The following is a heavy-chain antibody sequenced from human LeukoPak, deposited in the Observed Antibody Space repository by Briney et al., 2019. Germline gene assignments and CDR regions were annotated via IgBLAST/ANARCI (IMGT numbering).Heavy chain of an antibody. J-gene: IGHJ4*02. Sequence: GGSLRLSCAASGFXFSSYAISWVRQAPGKGLEWVSAISGSGGSTYYADSVKGRFIISRDNSKNSLYLQINSLRTEDTALYYCAKDFGSGGYSYGWIWGQGTLVTVSS. V-gene: IGHV3-23*01. CDR3: AKDFGSGGYSYGWI. CDR2: ISGSGGST. CDR1: GFXFSSYA. D-gene: IGHD5-18*01.